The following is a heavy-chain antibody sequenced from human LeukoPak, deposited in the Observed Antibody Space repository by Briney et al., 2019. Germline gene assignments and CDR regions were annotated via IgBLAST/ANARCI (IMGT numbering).Heavy chain of an antibody. CDR3: AGHYDSSGYYPEYFQH. Sequence: TSETLSLTCTVSGYSMSSGYYWGWIRQPPGKGLEWIGSIYHSGSTNYNPSLKSRVTISVDTSKNQFSPKLSSVTAADTAVYYCAGHYDSSGYYPEYFQHCGQGTLVTVSS. D-gene: IGHD3-22*01. V-gene: IGHV4-38-2*02. J-gene: IGHJ1*01. CDR2: IYHSGST. CDR1: GYSMSSGYY.